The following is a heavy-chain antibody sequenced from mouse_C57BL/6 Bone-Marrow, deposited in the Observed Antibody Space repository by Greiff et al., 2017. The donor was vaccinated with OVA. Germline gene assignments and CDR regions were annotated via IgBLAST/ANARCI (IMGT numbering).Heavy chain of an antibody. J-gene: IGHJ1*03. CDR2: ISSGGDYI. D-gene: IGHD2-12*01. CDR1: GFTFSSYA. CDR3: TRSRYWSYWYFDV. V-gene: IGHV5-9-1*02. Sequence: VQLKESGEGLVKPGGSLKLSCAASGFTFSSYAMSWVRQTPEKRLEWVAYISSGGDYIYYADTVKGRFTISRDNARNTLYLQMSSLKSEDTAMXYCTRSRYWSYWYFDVWGTGTTVTVSS.